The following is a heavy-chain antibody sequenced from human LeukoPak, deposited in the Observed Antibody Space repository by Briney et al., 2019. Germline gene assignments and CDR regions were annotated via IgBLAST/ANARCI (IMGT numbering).Heavy chain of an antibody. J-gene: IGHJ4*02. CDR1: GGSISSSSYY. V-gene: IGHV4-39*07. CDR3: PMGYYDSSGHSYYFDY. Sequence: KPSETLSLTCTVSGGSISSSSYYWGWIRQPPGKGLEWIGSIYYSGSTYYNPSLKSRVTISVDTSKNQFSLKLSSVTAADTAVYYCPMGYYDSSGHSYYFDYWGQGTLVTVSS. CDR2: IYYSGST. D-gene: IGHD3-22*01.